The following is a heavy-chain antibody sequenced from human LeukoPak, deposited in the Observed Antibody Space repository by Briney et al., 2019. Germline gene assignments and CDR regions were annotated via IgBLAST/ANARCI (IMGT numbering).Heavy chain of an antibody. J-gene: IGHJ4*02. CDR3: ARGDYSSSWYRFDY. V-gene: IGHV4-59*12. D-gene: IGHD6-13*01. CDR1: GGSISSYY. CDR2: IYYSGST. Sequence: SETLSLTCTVSGGSISSYYWSWIRQPPGKGLEWIGYIYYSGSTNYNPSLKSRVTMSVDTSKNQFSLKVSSVTAADTAVYYCARGDYSSSWYRFDYWGQGTLVTVSS.